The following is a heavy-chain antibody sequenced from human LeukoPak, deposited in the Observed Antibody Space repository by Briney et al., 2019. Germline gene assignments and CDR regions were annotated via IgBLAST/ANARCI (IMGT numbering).Heavy chain of an antibody. Sequence: ASVKVSCKTSGYTFTGYYIHWVRQAPGQGLEWMGWINPNSGDTNYAQKFQGRVTLTTDTSITTAYMELSRLTSDDTAVFYCARGHCSGNSCSPGDFWGQGTLITVSS. CDR3: ARGHCSGNSCSPGDF. D-gene: IGHD2-15*01. J-gene: IGHJ4*02. CDR2: INPNSGDT. CDR1: GYTFTGYY. V-gene: IGHV1-2*02.